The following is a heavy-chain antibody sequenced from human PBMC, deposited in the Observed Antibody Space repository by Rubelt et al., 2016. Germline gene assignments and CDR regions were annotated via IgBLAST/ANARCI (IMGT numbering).Heavy chain of an antibody. CDR3: ARESYSSSSFYYFDY. V-gene: IGHV3-21*01. Sequence: EVQLVESGGGLVQPGGSLRLSCAASGFTFSSYGMHWVRQAPGKGLGWVSSISSSSSYIYYADSVKGRFTISRDNAKNSLYLQMNSLRAEDTAVYYCARESYSSSSFYYFDYWGQGTLVTVSS. CDR1: GFTFSSYG. CDR2: ISSSSSYI. J-gene: IGHJ4*02. D-gene: IGHD6-6*01.